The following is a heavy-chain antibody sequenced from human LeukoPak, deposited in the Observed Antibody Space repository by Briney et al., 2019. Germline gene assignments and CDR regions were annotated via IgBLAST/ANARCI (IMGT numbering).Heavy chain of an antibody. CDR2: IYTSGST. J-gene: IGHJ6*03. CDR1: GVSISSYY. Sequence: SETLSLTCTVSGVSISSYYWSWIRQPAGKGLEWIGRIYTSGSTNYNPSLKSRVTMSVDTSKNQFSLKLSSVTAADTAVYYCARETVAPYCSSTSCYYYYIDVWGKGTTVTVSS. D-gene: IGHD2-2*01. CDR3: ARETVAPYCSSTSCYYYYIDV. V-gene: IGHV4-4*07.